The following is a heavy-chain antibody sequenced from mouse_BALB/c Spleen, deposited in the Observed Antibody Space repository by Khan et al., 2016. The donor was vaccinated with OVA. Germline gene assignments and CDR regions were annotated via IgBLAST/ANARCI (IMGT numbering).Heavy chain of an antibody. CDR2: INSNNGGT. D-gene: IGHD1-2*01. V-gene: IGHV1-18*01. J-gene: IGHJ3*01. Sequence: VQLKQSGPELVKPGASVKISCKTSGYTFTEYTMHWVKQSHGKSLGWIGGINSNNGGTSQNQKFKGKATLTVDKSSSTAYMELRSRTSEDSAVYYCARRGGWGFAYWGQGTLVTVSA. CDR1: GYTFTEYT. CDR3: ARRGGWGFAY.